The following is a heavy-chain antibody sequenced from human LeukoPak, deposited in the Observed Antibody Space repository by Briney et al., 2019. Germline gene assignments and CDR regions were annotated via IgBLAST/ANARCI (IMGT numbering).Heavy chain of an antibody. D-gene: IGHD3-9*01. V-gene: IGHV3-33*01. CDR2: IWYDGSNK. Sequence: TGRSLRLSCAASGFTFSSYGMHWVRQAPGKGLEWVAVIWYDGSNKYYADSVKGRFTISRDNFKNTLYLQMNSLRAEDTAVYYCARESYDILTGYYQIFDYWGQGTLVTVSS. J-gene: IGHJ4*02. CDR3: ARESYDILTGYYQIFDY. CDR1: GFTFSSYG.